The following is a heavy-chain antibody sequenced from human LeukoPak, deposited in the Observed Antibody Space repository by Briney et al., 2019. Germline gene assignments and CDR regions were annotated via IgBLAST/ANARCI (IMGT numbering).Heavy chain of an antibody. CDR2: IRYDGSNK. CDR3: ARDFPAKKDYYDSPGDFGY. V-gene: IGHV3-30*02. D-gene: IGHD3-22*01. J-gene: IGHJ4*02. CDR1: GFTFSSYG. Sequence: PGGSLRLSCAASGFTFSSYGMHWVRQAPGKGLEWVAFIRYDGSNKYYADSVKGRFTISRDNSKNTLYLQMNSLRAEDTAVYYCARDFPAKKDYYDSPGDFGYWGQGTLVTVSS.